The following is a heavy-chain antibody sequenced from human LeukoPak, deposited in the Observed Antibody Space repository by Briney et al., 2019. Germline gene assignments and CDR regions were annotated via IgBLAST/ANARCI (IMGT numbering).Heavy chain of an antibody. D-gene: IGHD6-19*01. Sequence: SETLSLICTVSGGSISSYYWSWIRQPPGKGLEWIGYIYYSGSTNYNPSLKSRVTISVDTSKNQFSLKLSSVTAADTAVYYCAREASSGWHIDYWGQGTLVTVSS. CDR3: AREASSGWHIDY. CDR2: IYYSGST. J-gene: IGHJ4*02. V-gene: IGHV4-59*01. CDR1: GGSISSYY.